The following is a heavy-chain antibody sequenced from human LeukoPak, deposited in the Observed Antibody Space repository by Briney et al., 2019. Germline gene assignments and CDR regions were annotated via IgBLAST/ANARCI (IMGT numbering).Heavy chain of an antibody. D-gene: IGHD2-8*01. V-gene: IGHV3-21*04. CDR1: GFTFSSYS. CDR2: ISSSSSYI. Sequence: GGSLRLSCAASGFTFSSYSMNWVRQAPGKGLEWVSSISSSSSYIYYADSVKGRFTISRDNAKNSLYLQMNSLRAEDTALYYCAKGRYCTNGVCYMVLDYWGQGTLVTVSS. CDR3: AKGRYCTNGVCYMVLDY. J-gene: IGHJ4*02.